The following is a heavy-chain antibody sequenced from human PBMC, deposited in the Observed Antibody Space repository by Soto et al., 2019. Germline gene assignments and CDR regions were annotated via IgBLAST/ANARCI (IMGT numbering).Heavy chain of an antibody. CDR1: GFTFSSYS. D-gene: IGHD4-17*01. CDR2: ISSSSSTI. V-gene: IGHV3-48*02. Sequence: GGSLRLSCAASGFTFSSYSMNWVRQAPGKGLEWVSYISSSSSTIYYADSVKGRFTISRDNAKNSLYLQMNSLRDEDTAVYYCARVTLDPGDYLTSGIFDYWGQGTLVTVSS. CDR3: ARVTLDPGDYLTSGIFDY. J-gene: IGHJ4*02.